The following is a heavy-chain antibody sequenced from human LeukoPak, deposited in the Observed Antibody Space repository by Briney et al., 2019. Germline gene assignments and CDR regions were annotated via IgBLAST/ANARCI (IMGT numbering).Heavy chain of an antibody. Sequence: PGGSLRLSCAASGFTFSSYWMHWVRQAPGMGLVWVSRISGDGSTTSYADSVKGRFTISRDNAKNTLYVQMNSLRAEDTAVYYCARLDILTGNYYYFNFWGQGTLVTVSS. D-gene: IGHD3-9*01. CDR2: ISGDGSTT. J-gene: IGHJ4*02. CDR1: GFTFSSYW. CDR3: ARLDILTGNYYYFNF. V-gene: IGHV3-74*01.